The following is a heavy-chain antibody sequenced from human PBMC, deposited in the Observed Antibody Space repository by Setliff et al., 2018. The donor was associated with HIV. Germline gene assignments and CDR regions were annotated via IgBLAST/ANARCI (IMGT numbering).Heavy chain of an antibody. CDR3: ARAPIYCGGDCYLFDY. CDR1: GYTFFEYY. J-gene: IGHJ4*02. V-gene: IGHV1-2*02. Sequence: ASVKVSCKASGYTFFEYYMFWLRQAPGQGLEWMGWITPYNGATKSAHKFQGRVTVTRDTSITTTYMELTRLTSDDTAIYYCARAPIYCGGDCYLFDYWGQGTLVTVSS. CDR2: ITPYNGAT. D-gene: IGHD2-21*02.